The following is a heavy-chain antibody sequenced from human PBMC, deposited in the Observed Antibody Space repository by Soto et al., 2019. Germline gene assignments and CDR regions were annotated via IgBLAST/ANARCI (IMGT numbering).Heavy chain of an antibody. CDR1: GFTVSNHY. Sequence: EVQLVESGGGLIQPGGSLRLSCAASGFTVSNHYMRWVRQAPGKGLEWVSLIYSGGNTHYADSVKGRFTISRDDSKNTLYLQMNSPRVEDTAVYYCARDPPGIAASGAGGWGQGTLVTVSS. CDR3: ARDPPGIAASGAGG. D-gene: IGHD6-13*01. V-gene: IGHV3-53*01. J-gene: IGHJ4*02. CDR2: IYSGGNT.